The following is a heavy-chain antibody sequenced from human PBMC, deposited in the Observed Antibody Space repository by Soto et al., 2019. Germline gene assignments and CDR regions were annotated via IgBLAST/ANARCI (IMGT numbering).Heavy chain of an antibody. CDR1: GGSVSSGSYY. Sequence: PSETLSLTCTVSGGSVSSGSYYWSWIRQPPGKGLEWIGYIYYSGSTNYNPSLKSRVTISVDTSKNQFSLKLSSVTAADTAVYYCARLIAAPSPYYFDYWGQGTLVTVSS. J-gene: IGHJ4*02. D-gene: IGHD3-22*01. V-gene: IGHV4-61*01. CDR2: IYYSGST. CDR3: ARLIAAPSPYYFDY.